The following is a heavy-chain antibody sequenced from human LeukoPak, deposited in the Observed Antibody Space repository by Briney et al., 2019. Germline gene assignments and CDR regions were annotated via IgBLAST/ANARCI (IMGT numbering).Heavy chain of an antibody. CDR2: ISASGGST. Sequence: GGSLRLSCAASGFTFSSYAMSWVRQAPGKGLEWVSAISASGGSTNYADSVKGRFTISRDKSKNTLYLQMNSLGAEDTAVYYCAKAQGSMVRGVDDYWGQGTLVTVSS. D-gene: IGHD3-10*01. CDR1: GFTFSSYA. J-gene: IGHJ4*02. V-gene: IGHV3-23*01. CDR3: AKAQGSMVRGVDDY.